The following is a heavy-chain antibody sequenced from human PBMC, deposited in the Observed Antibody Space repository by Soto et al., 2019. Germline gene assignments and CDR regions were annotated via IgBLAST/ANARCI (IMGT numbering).Heavy chain of an antibody. CDR3: ARDKGDYYDSSGWVDY. CDR1: GYTFTSYG. V-gene: IGHV1-18*04. D-gene: IGHD3-22*01. CDR2: ISAYNGNT. J-gene: IGHJ4*02. Sequence: GASVKVSCKASGYTFTSYGISWVRQAPGQGLEWMGWISAYNGNTNYAQKLQGRVTMTTDTSTSTAYMELRSLRSDDTAVYYCARDKGDYYDSSGWVDYWGQGTLVTVSS.